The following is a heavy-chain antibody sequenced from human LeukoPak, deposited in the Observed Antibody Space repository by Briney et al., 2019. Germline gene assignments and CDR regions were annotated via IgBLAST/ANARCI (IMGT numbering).Heavy chain of an antibody. Sequence: SVKVSCKASGYRFTSYGISWVRQAPGQGLEWMGRIIPILGIANYAQKFQGRVTITADKSTSTAYMELSSLRSEDTAVYYCASSVAVDAFDIWGQGTMATVSS. D-gene: IGHD4-23*01. CDR2: IIPILGIA. CDR3: ASSVAVDAFDI. V-gene: IGHV1-69*04. CDR1: GYRFTSYG. J-gene: IGHJ3*02.